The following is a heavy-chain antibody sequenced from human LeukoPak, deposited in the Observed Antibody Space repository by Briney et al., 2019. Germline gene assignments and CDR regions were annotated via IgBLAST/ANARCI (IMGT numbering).Heavy chain of an antibody. V-gene: IGHV4-34*01. CDR3: ARGSAMVRGVDY. CDR1: GGSFSGYY. J-gene: IGHJ4*02. D-gene: IGHD3-10*01. Sequence: SETLSLTSAVYGGSFSGYYWSWIRQPPGKGLEWIGEINHSGSTNYNPSLKSRVTISVDTSKNQFSLKLSSVTAADTAVYYCARGSAMVRGVDYWGQGTLVTVSS. CDR2: INHSGST.